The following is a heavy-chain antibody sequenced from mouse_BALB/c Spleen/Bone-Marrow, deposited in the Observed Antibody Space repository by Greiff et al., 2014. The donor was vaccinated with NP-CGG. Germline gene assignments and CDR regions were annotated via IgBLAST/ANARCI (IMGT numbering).Heavy chain of an antibody. V-gene: IGHV1-62-2*01. CDR2: FYPGSGSI. Sequence: VQLQQSGAELVKPGTSVNLSCKASGYTFTDYIIHWVKQRSGQGLEWIGWFYPGSGSIKHNEKFKDKATLTADKSSNTVYMELSRLTSEDSAVYFCARHEDLDIRRRLSAMDYWGQGTSVTVSS. D-gene: IGHD2-12*01. J-gene: IGHJ4*01. CDR1: GYTFTDYI. CDR3: ARHEDLDIRRRLSAMDY.